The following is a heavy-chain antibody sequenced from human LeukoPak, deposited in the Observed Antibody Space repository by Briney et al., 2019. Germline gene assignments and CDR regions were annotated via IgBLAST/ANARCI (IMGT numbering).Heavy chain of an antibody. CDR3: ARAPGIAAAGTHFDF. CDR2: IYYSGSA. V-gene: IGHV4-59*01. D-gene: IGHD6-13*01. J-gene: IGHJ4*02. Sequence: SETLSLNCTVSGGSINSYYWSWIRQPPGKGLEWIGYIYYSGSAKYNPSLKSRVTISVDTSKNQFSLKLSSVTAGDTAVYYCARAPGIAAAGTHFDFWGQGTLVTVSS. CDR1: GGSINSYY.